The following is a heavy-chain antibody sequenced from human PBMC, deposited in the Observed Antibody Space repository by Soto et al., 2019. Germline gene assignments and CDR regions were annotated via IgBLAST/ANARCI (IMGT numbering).Heavy chain of an antibody. CDR1: GFTFSSYA. D-gene: IGHD4-17*01. CDR2: ISGSGGST. Sequence: EVQLLESGGGLVQPGGSLRLSCAASGFTFSSYAMSWVRQAPGKGLEWVSAISGSGGSTYYADSVKGRFTISRDNXKNTLYLQMNSLRAEDTAVYYSVPDITYGDYPSGYWGQGTLVTVSS. CDR3: VPDITYGDYPSGY. J-gene: IGHJ4*02. V-gene: IGHV3-23*01.